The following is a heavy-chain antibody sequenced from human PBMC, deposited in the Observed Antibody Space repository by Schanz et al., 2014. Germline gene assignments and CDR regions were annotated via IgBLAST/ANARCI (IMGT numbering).Heavy chain of an antibody. CDR3: GRRFSRSYIDF. V-gene: IGHV1-46*03. J-gene: IGHJ4*02. CDR2: INPSGGST. D-gene: IGHD6-6*01. CDR1: GYTFTTYY. Sequence: QVQLLQSGAEVKKPGASMKVSCKASGYTFTTYYMLWVRQAPGQGLEWMGIINPSGGSTRYGQKFQGRIAVTTDTSTSTVYLELSSLRSDDTAVYYCGRRFSRSYIDFWGQGTLITVSS.